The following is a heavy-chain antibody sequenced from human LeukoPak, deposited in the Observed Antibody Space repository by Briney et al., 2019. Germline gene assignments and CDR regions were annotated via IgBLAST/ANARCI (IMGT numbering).Heavy chain of an antibody. CDR2: IYSGGST. J-gene: IGHJ3*02. D-gene: IGHD6-25*01. V-gene: IGHV3-53*01. CDR3: ARDQSSGYAFDI. CDR1: GFTLSNHW. Sequence: GGSLGLSCAASGFTLSNHWMSWVRQAPGKGLEWVSVIYSGGSTYYADSVKGRFTISRDNSKNTLYLQMNSLRAEDTAVYYCARDQSSGYAFDIWGQGTMVTVSS.